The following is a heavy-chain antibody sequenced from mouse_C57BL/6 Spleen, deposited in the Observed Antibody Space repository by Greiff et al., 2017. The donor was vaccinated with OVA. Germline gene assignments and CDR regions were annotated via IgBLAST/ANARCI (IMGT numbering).Heavy chain of an antibody. CDR3: ARGNDGYFY. CDR2: INPYNGGT. J-gene: IGHJ3*01. CDR1: GYTFTDYY. D-gene: IGHD2-3*01. Sequence: VQLQQSGPVLVKPGASVKMSCKASGYTFTDYYMNWVKQSHGKSLEWIGVINPYNGGTSYNQKFKGKATLTVDKSSSTAYMELNSLTSEDSAVYYCARGNDGYFYWGQGTLVTVSA. V-gene: IGHV1-19*01.